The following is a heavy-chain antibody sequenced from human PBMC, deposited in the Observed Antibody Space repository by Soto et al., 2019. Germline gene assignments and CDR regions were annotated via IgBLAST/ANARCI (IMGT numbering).Heavy chain of an antibody. J-gene: IGHJ4*02. V-gene: IGHV3-33*01. Sequence: QVQLVESGGGVVQPGRSLRLSCAASGFTFSSYGMHWVRQAPGKGLEWVAVIWYDGSNKYYADSVKGRFTISRDNSTNTLYLQMNSLRAEDTAVYYCARDRGCSGGSCYDFDYWGQGTLVTVSS. CDR1: GFTFSSYG. D-gene: IGHD2-15*01. CDR2: IWYDGSNK. CDR3: ARDRGCSGGSCYDFDY.